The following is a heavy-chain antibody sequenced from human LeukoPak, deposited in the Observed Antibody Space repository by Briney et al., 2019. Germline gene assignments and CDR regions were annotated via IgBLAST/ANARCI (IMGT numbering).Heavy chain of an antibody. Sequence: SETLSLTCTVSGASVSSYYWIWIRQPAGRGLEWIGRIDASGSTNYNPSLKSRVTMSVDSSKNQFSLKVSSVIAADTAVYYCARKDGDIWGQGTMVTVSS. V-gene: IGHV4-4*07. CDR2: IDASGST. D-gene: IGHD5-24*01. CDR1: GASVSSYY. CDR3: ARKDGDI. J-gene: IGHJ3*02.